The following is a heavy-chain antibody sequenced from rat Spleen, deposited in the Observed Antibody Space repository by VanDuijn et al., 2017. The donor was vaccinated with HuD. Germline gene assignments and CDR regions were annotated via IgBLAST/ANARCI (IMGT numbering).Heavy chain of an antibody. J-gene: IGHJ2*01. CDR1: GFTFSNYG. D-gene: IGHD1-4*01. CDR3: ARETGYNSYFDY. CDR2: ITNAAGKV. Sequence: EVQLVETGGGLVQPGRSLKLSCVVSGFTFSNYGMAWVRQAPGKGLEWVASITNAAGKVYYPDSVKGRFTISRDTAQNILYLQMDSLRSEDTATYYCARETGYNSYFDYWGQGVMVTVSS. V-gene: IGHV5-31*01.